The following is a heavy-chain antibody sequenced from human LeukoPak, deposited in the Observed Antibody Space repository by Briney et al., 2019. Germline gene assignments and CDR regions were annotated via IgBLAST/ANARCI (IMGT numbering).Heavy chain of an antibody. Sequence: PSETLSLTCAISGGSISSYSWSWIRQPAGKGLEWIGRIYTNGNTDYNPSLGGRVTMSVDTSNKQFSLKVNSVTAADTAVYYCATEGLGSGRWFDYWGQGTLVTVSS. V-gene: IGHV4-4*07. J-gene: IGHJ4*02. CDR1: GGSISSYS. CDR2: IYTNGNT. D-gene: IGHD6-25*01. CDR3: ATEGLGSGRWFDY.